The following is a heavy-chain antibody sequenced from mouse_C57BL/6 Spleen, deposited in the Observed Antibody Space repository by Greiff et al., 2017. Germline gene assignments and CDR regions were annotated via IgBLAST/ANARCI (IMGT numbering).Heavy chain of an antibody. V-gene: IGHV14-4*01. J-gene: IGHJ2*01. CDR1: GFNIKDDY. CDR3: TTPTGYFHY. D-gene: IGHD2-10*01. Sequence: VQLKESGAELVRPGASVKLSCTASGFNIKDDYMHWVKQRPEQGLEWIGWIDPENGDTEYASKFQGKATITADTSSNTAYLQLSSLTSEDTAVYYCTTPTGYFHYWGQGTTLTVSS. CDR2: IDPENGDT.